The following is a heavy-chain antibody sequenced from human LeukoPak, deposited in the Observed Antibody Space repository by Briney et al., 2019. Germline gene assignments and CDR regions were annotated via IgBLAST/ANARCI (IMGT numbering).Heavy chain of an antibody. CDR1: GFTVSSNY. CDR2: IYSGGST. J-gene: IGHJ4*02. Sequence: PGGSLRLSRAASGFTVSSNYMSWVRQAPGKGVEWVSVIYSGGSTYYADSVKGRFTISRDNSKNTLYLQMNSLRAEDTAVYYCARDPQYCSGGSCYSFDYWGQGTLVTVS. V-gene: IGHV3-66*01. CDR3: ARDPQYCSGGSCYSFDY. D-gene: IGHD2-15*01.